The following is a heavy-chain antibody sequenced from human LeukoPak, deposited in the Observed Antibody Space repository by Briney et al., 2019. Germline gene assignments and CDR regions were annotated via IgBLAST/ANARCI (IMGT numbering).Heavy chain of an antibody. D-gene: IGHD6-19*01. J-gene: IGHJ5*02. V-gene: IGHV3-48*03. CDR1: GFTFSSYE. CDR2: ISSSGSTM. CDR3: ARDGLRYSSGWIYSYWFDP. Sequence: GGSLRLSCAASGFTFSSYEMNWVRQAPGKGLEWVSYISSSGSTMYYADSVKGRFTISRDNAKNSLSLQMNSLRAEDTAVYYCARDGLRYSSGWIYSYWFDPWGQGTLVTVSS.